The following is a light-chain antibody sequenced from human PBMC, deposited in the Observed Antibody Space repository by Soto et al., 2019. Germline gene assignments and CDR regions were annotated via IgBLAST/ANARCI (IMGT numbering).Light chain of an antibody. CDR1: SSNIGRNT. CDR3: AAWDDNVRGVL. V-gene: IGLV1-44*01. CDR2: RNS. Sequence: QSGLTQPPSASGTPGQRIIISCSGSSSNIGRNTVNWYQHLPGRAPKVLIYRNSHRPSGVPDRFSGSQSGSSASLAISGLQSEGEADYYCAAWDDNVRGVLFGGGTQLTV. J-gene: IGLJ3*02.